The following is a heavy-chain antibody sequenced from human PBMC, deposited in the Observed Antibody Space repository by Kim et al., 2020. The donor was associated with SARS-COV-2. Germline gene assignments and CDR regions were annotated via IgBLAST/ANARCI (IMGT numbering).Heavy chain of an antibody. V-gene: IGHV3-21*06. Sequence: GGSLRLSCAASGFTFSNYNMNWVRQAPGKGLEWVSSISGISTYISYADSLKGRFTVSRDNAKNSLYLQMNSLRPEDTAVYYCARDHSGGSTGEMAYWGQGTLVTVSS. CDR2: ISGISTYI. J-gene: IGHJ4*02. CDR3: ARDHSGGSTGEMAY. CDR1: GFTFSNYN. D-gene: IGHD7-27*01.